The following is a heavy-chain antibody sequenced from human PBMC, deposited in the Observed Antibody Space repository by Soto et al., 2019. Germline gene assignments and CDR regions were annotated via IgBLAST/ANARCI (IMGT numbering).Heavy chain of an antibody. V-gene: IGHV4-4*02. Sequence: PSETLSLTCVVSGGSINNSNWWSWVRQPPGKGLEWIGEIYHSGSTSYSPSLKSRVTISVDKSKNQFSLKLSSVTAADTAVYYCARAQGSGFLVSWGQGTLVTVSS. D-gene: IGHD3-10*01. CDR2: IYHSGST. CDR1: GGSINNSNW. J-gene: IGHJ4*02. CDR3: ARAQGSGFLVS.